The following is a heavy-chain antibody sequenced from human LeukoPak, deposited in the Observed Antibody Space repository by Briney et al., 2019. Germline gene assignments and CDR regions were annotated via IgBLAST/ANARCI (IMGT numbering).Heavy chain of an antibody. CDR2: ISGGGRTT. J-gene: IGHJ4*02. V-gene: IGHV3-23*01. D-gene: IGHD2-15*01. CDR3: AKNVVVKRYIDF. Sequence: PGGPLRLSCAASGFTFSNHAMSWVRQAPGKGLQWVAVISGGGRTTEYADFVKGRFTISRDNSKNTLSLQMNSLTVEDTAIYFCAKNVVVKRYIDFWGQGTLVTVSS. CDR1: GFTFSNHA.